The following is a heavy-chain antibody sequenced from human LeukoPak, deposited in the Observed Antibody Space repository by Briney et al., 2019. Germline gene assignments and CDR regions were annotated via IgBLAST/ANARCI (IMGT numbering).Heavy chain of an antibody. CDR2: ISGSGNRT. CDR1: GFTFSSYG. Sequence: GGTLRLSCAASGFTFSSYGMSWVRQAPGKGLEWVSAISGSGNRTFYADSVKGRFTISRDNAKNSLYLQMNSLRAEDTAVYYCAELGITMIGGVWGKGTTVTISS. CDR3: AELGITMIGGV. D-gene: IGHD3-10*02. V-gene: IGHV3-23*01. J-gene: IGHJ6*04.